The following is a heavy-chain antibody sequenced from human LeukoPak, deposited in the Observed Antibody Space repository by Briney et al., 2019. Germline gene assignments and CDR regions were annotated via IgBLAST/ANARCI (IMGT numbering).Heavy chain of an antibody. CDR1: GFTFSSYW. CDR2: INSDGSTT. V-gene: IGHV3-74*01. Sequence: GGSLRLSCAASGFTFSSYWMHWVRHAPWKGLVWASRINSDGSTTTYADSVKGRFTISRDNAKNTLYLQMNSLRAEDTAVYYCARDLVVMSAYWGQGTLVTVSS. CDR3: ARDLVVMSAY. J-gene: IGHJ4*02. D-gene: IGHD3-22*01.